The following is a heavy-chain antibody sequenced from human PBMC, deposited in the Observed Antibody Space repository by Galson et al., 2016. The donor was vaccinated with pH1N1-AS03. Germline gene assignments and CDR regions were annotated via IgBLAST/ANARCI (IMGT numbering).Heavy chain of an antibody. V-gene: IGHV4-59*01. CDR2: IHYNGDT. Sequence: ETLSLTCTVSGDSITHYYWAWIRQPPGKALEWIGNIHYNGDTDYNPSLKSRVTISVDSSKTQFSLKLTSVTAADTAIYYCSREGAFGDTPWDRGTLVTVSS. CDR1: GDSITHYY. J-gene: IGHJ2*01. CDR3: SREGAFGDTP. D-gene: IGHD4-17*01.